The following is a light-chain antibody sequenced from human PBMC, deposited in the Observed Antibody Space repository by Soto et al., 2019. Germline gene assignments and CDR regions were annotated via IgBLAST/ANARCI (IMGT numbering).Light chain of an antibody. CDR2: TIS. CDR1: ESVSSK. V-gene: IGKV3-15*01. CDR3: QQYNKWWT. J-gene: IGKJ1*01. Sequence: EIVMTQSPATLSVSPGERATLSCRASESVSSKLAWYQQKPGQAPRLLIYTISIRATGIPARFSGSGSGTDFTLTISSLQSEDFGVYYCQQYNKWWTFGQGTKVDI.